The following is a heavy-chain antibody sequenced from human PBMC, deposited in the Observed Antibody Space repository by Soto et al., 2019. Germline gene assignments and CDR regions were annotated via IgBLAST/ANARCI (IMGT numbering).Heavy chain of an antibody. J-gene: IGHJ6*02. V-gene: IGHV6-1*01. CDR1: GDIVSSKSAA. CDR2: TYYRSKWYN. D-gene: IGHD2-2*01. CDR3: ARPLGEDCSSTSCGMDV. Sequence: SQPLSLTCVLSGDIVSSKSAAWNLIRQSPSRGLEWLGRTYYRSKWYNDYAVSVKSRITINPDTSKNQFSLQLNSVTPEDTAVYYCARPLGEDCSSTSCGMDVWGQGTTVTVSS.